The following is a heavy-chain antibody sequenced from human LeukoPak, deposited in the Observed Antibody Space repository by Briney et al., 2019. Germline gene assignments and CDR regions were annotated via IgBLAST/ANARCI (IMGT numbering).Heavy chain of an antibody. CDR2: ISWDSGTK. D-gene: IGHD3-10*01. Sequence: GGSLRLSCAASGFTFEAYAMHWVRQVPGKGLEWVSGISWDSGTKGYADSVKGRFTVSRDNAKNSLYLQINSLKPEDTALYYCAKDRGSGLYAKVSVSFDYWGQGTLVTVSS. J-gene: IGHJ4*02. CDR3: AKDRGSGLYAKVSVSFDY. V-gene: IGHV3-9*01. CDR1: GFTFEAYA.